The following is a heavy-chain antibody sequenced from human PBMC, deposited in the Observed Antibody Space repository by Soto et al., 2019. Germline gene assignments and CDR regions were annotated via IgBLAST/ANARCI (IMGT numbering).Heavy chain of an antibody. Sequence: EVQLLESGGGLVQPGGSLRLSCGASGFTFSSYAMSWVRQAPGKGLEWVSTISDGGHSTYYAESVKGRFTISRDNSKNTLYLQANSLRAEDTAIYYCAKDAYSYRAPYDFDFWGQGTLVTVSS. CDR1: GFTFSSYA. CDR3: AKDAYSYRAPYDFDF. CDR2: ISDGGHST. J-gene: IGHJ4*02. V-gene: IGHV3-23*01. D-gene: IGHD5-18*01.